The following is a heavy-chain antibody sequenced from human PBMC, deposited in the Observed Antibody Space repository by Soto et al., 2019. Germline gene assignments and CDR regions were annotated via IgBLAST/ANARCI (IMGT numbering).Heavy chain of an antibody. Sequence: QVQLVQSGAEVKKPGSSVKVSCKASGGTFSSYAISWVRQAPGQGLEWMGGIIPIFGTANYAQKFQGRVTITAGESTSTAYMELSSLRSEDTAVYYCAGVEASSSSFSDYYYGMDVWGQGTTVTVSS. CDR1: GGTFSSYA. J-gene: IGHJ6*02. CDR3: AGVEASSSSFSDYYYGMDV. D-gene: IGHD6-6*01. V-gene: IGHV1-69*12. CDR2: IIPIFGTA.